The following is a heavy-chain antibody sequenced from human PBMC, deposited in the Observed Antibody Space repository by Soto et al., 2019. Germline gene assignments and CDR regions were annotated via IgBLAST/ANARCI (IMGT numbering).Heavy chain of an antibody. CDR3: ARGYCSGGSCYSYFDAFDI. CDR1: GYTFTSYD. V-gene: IGHV1-8*01. D-gene: IGHD2-15*01. CDR2: MNPNSGNA. J-gene: IGHJ3*02. Sequence: RASVKVSCKASGYTFTSYDINWVRQTTGQGLEWMGWMNPNSGNAGYAQKFQGRVTMTRNTSISTAYMELSSLRSEDTAVYYCARGYCSGGSCYSYFDAFDIWGQGTMVTVSS.